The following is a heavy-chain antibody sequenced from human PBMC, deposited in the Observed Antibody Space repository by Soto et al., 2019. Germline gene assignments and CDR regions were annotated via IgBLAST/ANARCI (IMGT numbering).Heavy chain of an antibody. CDR1: GYTFTGYY. CDR2: INPNSGGT. CDR3: ARIRIMSIRSYYGMAV. J-gene: IGHJ6*02. V-gene: IGHV1-2*02. Sequence: SVKVSCKASGYTFTGYYMHWVRQAPGQGLEWMGWINPNSGGTNYAQKFQGRVTMTRDTSISTAYMELSRLRSDDTAVYYCARIRIMSIRSYYGMAVWGQGTTVTVS. D-gene: IGHD3-16*01.